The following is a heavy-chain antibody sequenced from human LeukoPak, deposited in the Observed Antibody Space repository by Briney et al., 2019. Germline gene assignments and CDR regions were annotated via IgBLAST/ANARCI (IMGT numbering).Heavy chain of an antibody. D-gene: IGHD4-17*01. CDR2: MYPGDSDI. CDR1: GAIFARHW. CDR3: ARRGYGDYGAYAFDI. J-gene: IGHJ3*02. V-gene: IGHV5-51*01. Sequence: GASLQISCKGSGAIFARHWIGWVRPTPGKGLEWMGIMYPGDSDIKYSPSFQGQVPISADKSISTAYLQWSSLKASDTAMYYCARRGYGDYGAYAFDIWGQGTMVTVSS.